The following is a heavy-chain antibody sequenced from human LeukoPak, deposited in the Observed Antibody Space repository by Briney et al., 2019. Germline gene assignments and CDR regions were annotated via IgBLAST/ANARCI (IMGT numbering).Heavy chain of an antibody. J-gene: IGHJ4*02. CDR3: ARDSPADY. Sequence: PGGSLRLSCAASGFTFSSYTMNWVRQAPGKGLEWVSYISSRSSTIYYADSVKGRFTISRDNAKNSLYLQMNSLRAEDTAVYYCARDSPADYWGQGTLVTVSS. V-gene: IGHV3-48*04. CDR1: GFTFSSYT. CDR2: ISSRSSTI. D-gene: IGHD2-2*01.